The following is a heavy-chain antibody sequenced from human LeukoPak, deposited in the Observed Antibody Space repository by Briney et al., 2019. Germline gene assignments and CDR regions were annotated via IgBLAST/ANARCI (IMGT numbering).Heavy chain of an antibody. Sequence: PSETLSLTCAVYGGSFSGYYWSWVRQAPGKGLEWVSYISSSSSTIYYADSVKGRFTISRDNAKNSLYLQMNSLRAEDTAVYYCARDPHPTVTTRWGQGTLVTVSS. J-gene: IGHJ4*02. CDR1: GGSFSGYY. V-gene: IGHV3-48*01. D-gene: IGHD4-17*01. CDR2: ISSSSSTI. CDR3: ARDPHPTVTTR.